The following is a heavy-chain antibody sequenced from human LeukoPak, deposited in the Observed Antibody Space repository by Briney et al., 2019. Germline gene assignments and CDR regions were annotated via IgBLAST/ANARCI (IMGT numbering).Heavy chain of an antibody. D-gene: IGHD4-17*01. V-gene: IGHV3-73*01. J-gene: IGHJ2*01. Sequence: GGSLRLSCAASGFTFSGSAMHWVRQASGKGLEWVGRIRSKANSYATAYAASVKGRFTISRDDSKNTAYLQMNSLKTEDTAVYYCTREMMFGDYGDSWYFDLWGRGTLVTVSS. CDR1: GFTFSGSA. CDR2: IRSKANSYAT. CDR3: TREMMFGDYGDSWYFDL.